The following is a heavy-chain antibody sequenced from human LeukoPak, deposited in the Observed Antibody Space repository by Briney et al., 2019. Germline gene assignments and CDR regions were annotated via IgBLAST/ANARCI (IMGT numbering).Heavy chain of an antibody. CDR1: GFTFSNFA. Sequence: AGGSLRLSCAASGFTFSNFAMSWVRQAPGKGLEWVSVLSGSGGTTYYADFVKGRFTISRDNSKNTLYLQMNSLRVEDTAVYYCAKRSGAEGGPMNIWGQGTMVTVSS. CDR2: LSGSGGTT. D-gene: IGHD1-26*01. V-gene: IGHV3-23*01. CDR3: AKRSGAEGGPMNI. J-gene: IGHJ3*02.